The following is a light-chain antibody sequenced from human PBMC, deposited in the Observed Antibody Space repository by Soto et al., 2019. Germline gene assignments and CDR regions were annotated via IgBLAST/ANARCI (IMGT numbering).Light chain of an antibody. J-gene: IGKJ4*01. V-gene: IGKV1-27*01. CDR1: QGISNY. CDR3: QKYNSAPLT. Sequence: QMTQSPSSLSASVGEKIIITCRASQGISNYLAWYQQKPGKVPKLLIYAASTLQSGVPSRFSGSGSGTDFTLTISSLQPDDIATYYCQKYNSAPLTFGGGTKVDIK. CDR2: AAS.